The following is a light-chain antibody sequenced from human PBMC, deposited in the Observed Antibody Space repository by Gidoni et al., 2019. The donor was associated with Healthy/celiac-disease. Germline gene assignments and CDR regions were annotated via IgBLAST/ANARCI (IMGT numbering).Light chain of an antibody. CDR1: QSVSSSY. V-gene: IGKV3-20*01. Sequence: IVLSQSPGTLSLSPGERATLSCRASQSVSSSYLAWYQQKPGQAPRLLIYGASSRATGITDRFSGSGSGTDFTLTISRLEPEDVAVYDWQQYGSSPYTFGQXTKLEIK. CDR2: GAS. CDR3: QQYGSSPYT. J-gene: IGKJ2*01.